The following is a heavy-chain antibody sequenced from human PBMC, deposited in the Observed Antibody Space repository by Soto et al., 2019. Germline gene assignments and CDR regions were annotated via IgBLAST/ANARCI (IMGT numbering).Heavy chain of an antibody. CDR2: IYWDDDK. V-gene: IGHV2-5*02. CDR1: GFSLYNTGVG. Sequence: QITLKESGPTLVKPTQTLTLTCTFSGFSLYNTGVGVGWIRQHPEKALEWLALIYWDDDKRYSPSLKSRLTIPKDTSKNQVVLTMTNMDPVDTATYYCAHSPRQPVRFDSWGQGTLVTVSS. J-gene: IGHJ4*02. CDR3: AHSPRQPVRFDS.